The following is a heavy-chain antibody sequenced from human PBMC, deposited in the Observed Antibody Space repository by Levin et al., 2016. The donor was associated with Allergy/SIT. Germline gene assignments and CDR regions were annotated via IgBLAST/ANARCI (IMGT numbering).Heavy chain of an antibody. V-gene: IGHV6-1*01. CDR2: TFYRSGWNY. CDR3: ARDPFVLGSLCYFDF. CDR1: GYRISSSRAG. D-gene: IGHD3-16*02. J-gene: IGHJ4*02. Sequence: SETLSLTCAISGYRISSSRAGWNWIRQSPSRGLEWLGRTFYRSGWNYDYAFSMKSRMTIFPDTSRNQFSLQLTSATPEDTAVYYCARDPFVLGSLCYFDFWGLGILVTVSS.